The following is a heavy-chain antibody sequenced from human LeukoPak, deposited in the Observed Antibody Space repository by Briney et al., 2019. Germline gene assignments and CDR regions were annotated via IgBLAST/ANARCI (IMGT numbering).Heavy chain of an antibody. Sequence: SETLSLTCTVSGGSISSYYWSWIRQPPGKGLEWIGYIYYSGSTNYNPSLKSRVTISVDTSKNQFSLKLSSVTAADTAVYYCARVRRAGRQEYYFDYWGQGTLVTVSS. CDR2: IYYSGST. CDR1: GGSISSYY. V-gene: IGHV4-59*01. J-gene: IGHJ4*02. CDR3: ARVRRAGRQEYYFDY. D-gene: IGHD3-10*01.